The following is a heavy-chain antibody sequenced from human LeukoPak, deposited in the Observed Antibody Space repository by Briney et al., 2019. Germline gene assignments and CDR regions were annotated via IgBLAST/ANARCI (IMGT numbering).Heavy chain of an antibody. V-gene: IGHV1-46*01. Sequence: ASVKVSCKASGYTFTSYYMHWVRQAPGQGLEWMGIINPSGGSTSYAQKFQGRVTMTRDTSTSTVYMELSSLRSEDTAVYYCARVSYCSSTSSYDVPFDYWGQGTLVTVSS. CDR1: GYTFTSYY. D-gene: IGHD2-2*01. CDR3: ARVSYCSSTSSYDVPFDY. J-gene: IGHJ4*02. CDR2: INPSGGST.